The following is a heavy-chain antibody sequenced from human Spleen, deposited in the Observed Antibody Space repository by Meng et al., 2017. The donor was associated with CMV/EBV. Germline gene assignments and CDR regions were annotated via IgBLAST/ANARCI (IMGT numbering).Heavy chain of an antibody. J-gene: IGHJ4*02. CDR2: INHSGST. CDR1: GSVSGHY. D-gene: IGHD5-12*01. Sequence: GSVSGHYWSLIRQPPGKGLEWIGEINHSGSTNYSPSLKSRLTISVDASNNQFSLTLTSVTAADTAVYYCARGSWVYSDDDETTGLDYWGPGTLVTVSS. V-gene: IGHV4-34*01. CDR3: ARGSWVYSDDDETTGLDY.